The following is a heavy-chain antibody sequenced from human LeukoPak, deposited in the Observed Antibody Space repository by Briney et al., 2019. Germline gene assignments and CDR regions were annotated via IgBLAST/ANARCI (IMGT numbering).Heavy chain of an antibody. CDR1: GGTFSSYA. CDR2: ISAYNGNT. J-gene: IGHJ4*02. Sequence: GASVKVSCKASGGTFSSYAISWVRQAPGQGLEWMGWISAYNGNTNYAQKLQGRVTMTTDTSTSTAYMELRSLRSDDTAVYYCARDLTSAGSSGWYGSLDYWGQGTLVTVSS. V-gene: IGHV1-18*01. D-gene: IGHD6-19*01. CDR3: ARDLTSAGSSGWYGSLDY.